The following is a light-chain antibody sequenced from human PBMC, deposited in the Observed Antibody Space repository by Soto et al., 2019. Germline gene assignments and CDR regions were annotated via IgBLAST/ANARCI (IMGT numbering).Light chain of an antibody. J-gene: IGKJ2*01. V-gene: IGKV3-20*01. Sequence: EIVLTQSAGTLSLSPGERATLSCRASESVSLNYLAWYQQKPGQTPRLLIYGASCRATGIPDRFTAGGSGTDFTLTITRLEPEDFAVYYCQQYGSSPYTFGQGTKLEIK. CDR3: QQYGSSPYT. CDR1: ESVSLNY. CDR2: GAS.